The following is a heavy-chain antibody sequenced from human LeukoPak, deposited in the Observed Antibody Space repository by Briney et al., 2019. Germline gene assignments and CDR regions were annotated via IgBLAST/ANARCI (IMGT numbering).Heavy chain of an antibody. J-gene: IGHJ4*02. D-gene: IGHD6-19*01. CDR2: FDPEDGET. CDR1: GYTLTELS. V-gene: IGHV1-24*01. CDR3: ATGHIAVAGIPLNN. Sequence: ASVKVSCKASGYTLTELSMHWVRQAPGKGLEWMGGFDPEDGETIYAQKFQGRVTMTEDTSTDTAYMELSSLRSEDTAVYYCATGHIAVAGIPLNNWGQGTLVTVSS.